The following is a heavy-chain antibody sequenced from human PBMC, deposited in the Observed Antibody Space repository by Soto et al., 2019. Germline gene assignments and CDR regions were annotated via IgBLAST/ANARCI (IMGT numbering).Heavy chain of an antibody. CDR3: AMGAGDYYYYYMSV. Sequence: PGGSLRLSCAGSGFTFSDYAMNWLRQAPGKGLEWVSSIRGSGSGSYYPDSVKGRFTISRDYSKNTVYLQMGSLRDEDTAVYYCAMGAGDYYYYYMSVWGKGTTVTVS. CDR1: GFTFSDYA. D-gene: IGHD2-21*01. CDR2: IRGSGSGS. V-gene: IGHV3-23*01. J-gene: IGHJ6*03.